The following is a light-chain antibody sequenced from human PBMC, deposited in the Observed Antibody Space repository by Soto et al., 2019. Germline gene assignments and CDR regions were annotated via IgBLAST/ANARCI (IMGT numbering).Light chain of an antibody. V-gene: IGKV1-39*01. CDR2: AAS. CDR3: QQSYSIPFT. Sequence: DIQMTQSPSSLSASVGHTVTITCRASQDVRSDLGWYQHKPGKAPKLLIYAASSLQSGVPSRFSGSGSETDFTLTISSLQPEDFATYYCQQSYSIPFTFGPGTKVDIK. J-gene: IGKJ3*01. CDR1: QDVRSD.